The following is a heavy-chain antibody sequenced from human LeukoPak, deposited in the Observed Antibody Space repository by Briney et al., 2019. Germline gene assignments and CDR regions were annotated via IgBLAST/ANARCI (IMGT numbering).Heavy chain of an antibody. Sequence: GESLKISCKGSGYSFTSYWIGWVRQMPGKGLEWMGIIYPGDSDTRYSPSFQGQVTISADKSISTAYLQWSILKASDTAMYYCARLSYDSSGYYYGYFDYWGQGTLVTVSS. D-gene: IGHD3-22*01. J-gene: IGHJ4*02. CDR2: IYPGDSDT. V-gene: IGHV5-51*01. CDR1: GYSFTSYW. CDR3: ARLSYDSSGYYYGYFDY.